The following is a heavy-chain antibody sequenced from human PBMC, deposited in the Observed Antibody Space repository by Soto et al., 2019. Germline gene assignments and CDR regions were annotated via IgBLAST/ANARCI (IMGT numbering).Heavy chain of an antibody. V-gene: IGHV4-59*01. CDR2: IYYSGST. CDR1: GGSISSYY. Sequence: SETLSLTCTVSGGSISSYYWSWIRQPPGKGLEWIGYIYYSGSTNYNPSLKSRVTISVDTSKNQFSLRLSSVTAADTAVYYCARHQYGRGMDVWGQGPTVTVSS. CDR3: ARHQYGRGMDV. J-gene: IGHJ6*02. D-gene: IGHD4-17*01.